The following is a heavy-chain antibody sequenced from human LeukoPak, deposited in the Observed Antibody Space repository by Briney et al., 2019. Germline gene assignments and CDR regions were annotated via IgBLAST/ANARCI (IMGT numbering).Heavy chain of an antibody. CDR3: ARDPRGLEDWFDP. D-gene: IGHD1-1*01. J-gene: IGHJ5*02. CDR2: IYYSGST. V-gene: IGHV4-31*11. CDR1: GGSFSGYY. Sequence: SETLSLTCAVYGGSFSGYYWSWIRQHPGKGLEWIGYIYYSGSTYYNPSLKSRVTISVDTSKNQFSLKLSSVTAADTAVYYCARDPRGLEDWFDPWGQGTLVTVSS.